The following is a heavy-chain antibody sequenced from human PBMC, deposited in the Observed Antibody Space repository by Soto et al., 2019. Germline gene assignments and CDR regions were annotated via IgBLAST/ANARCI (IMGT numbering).Heavy chain of an antibody. D-gene: IGHD5-18*01. Sequence: SVKVSCKASGYTFISYAISWVRQAPGQGLEWMGGIIPIFGTANYAQKFQGRVTITADESTSTAYMELSSLRSEDTAVYYCARKDTATTSYYYGMDVWGQGTTVTVSS. J-gene: IGHJ6*02. CDR3: ARKDTATTSYYYGMDV. V-gene: IGHV1-69*13. CDR2: IIPIFGTA. CDR1: GYTFISYA.